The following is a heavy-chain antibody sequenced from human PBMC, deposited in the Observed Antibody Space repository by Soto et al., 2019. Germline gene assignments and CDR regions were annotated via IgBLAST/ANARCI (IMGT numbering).Heavy chain of an antibody. D-gene: IGHD1-26*01. Sequence: EVQLVESGGGLVQPGGSLRLSCAASGFTFSSYYMSWVRQAQGKGLEWVANVNGDGSEKYYVDSVKGRFTVSRDNAKNSLYLQMNSLRAEDTAVYYCARDREGVGAGLFWGQGTMVTVSS. V-gene: IGHV3-7*01. CDR2: VNGDGSEK. J-gene: IGHJ3*01. CDR1: GFTFSSYY. CDR3: ARDREGVGAGLF.